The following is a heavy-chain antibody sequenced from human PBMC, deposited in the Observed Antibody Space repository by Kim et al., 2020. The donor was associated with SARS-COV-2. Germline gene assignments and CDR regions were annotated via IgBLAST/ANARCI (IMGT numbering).Heavy chain of an antibody. CDR2: INAGNGNT. D-gene: IGHD6-19*01. J-gene: IGHJ5*02. CDR1: GYTFTNYA. Sequence: ASVKVSCKASGYTFTNYAMHWVRQAPGQRLEWMGWINAGNGNTKYSQKFQGRVTITRDTSASTAYMEVSSLRSEDTAVYYCARGAEQWLVQYWFDPWGQGTLVTVSS. CDR3: ARGAEQWLVQYWFDP. V-gene: IGHV1-3*01.